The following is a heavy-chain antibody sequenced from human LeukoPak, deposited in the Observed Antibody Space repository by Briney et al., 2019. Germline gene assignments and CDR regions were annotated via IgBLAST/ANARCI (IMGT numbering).Heavy chain of an antibody. Sequence: SETLSLTCTVSGGSINSTSNYWGWIRQPPGKGLEWIGYIYYSGSTNYNPSLKSRVTISVDTSKNQFSLKLSSVTAADTAVYYCARLTVLRAFDIWGQGTMVTVSS. J-gene: IGHJ3*02. V-gene: IGHV4-61*05. CDR2: IYYSGST. CDR1: GGSINSTSNY. CDR3: ARLTVLRAFDI. D-gene: IGHD2/OR15-2a*01.